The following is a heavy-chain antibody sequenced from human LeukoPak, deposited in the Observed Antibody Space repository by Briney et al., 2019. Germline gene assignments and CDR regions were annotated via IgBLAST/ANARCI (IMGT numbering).Heavy chain of an antibody. Sequence: GAPVKVPCKASGYTFTSYDINWVRQATGQGLEWMGRIIPIFGTANYAQKFQGRVTITTDESTSTAYMELSSLRSEDTAVYYCARDLDYFDYWGQGTLVTVSS. CDR2: IIPIFGTA. CDR3: ARDLDYFDY. CDR1: GYTFTSYD. J-gene: IGHJ4*02. V-gene: IGHV1-69*05.